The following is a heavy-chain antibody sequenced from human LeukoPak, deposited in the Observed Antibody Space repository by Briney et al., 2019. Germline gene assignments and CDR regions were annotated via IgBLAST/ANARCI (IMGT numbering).Heavy chain of an antibody. CDR1: GFTFSSYA. V-gene: IGHV3-30-3*01. CDR3: ARDMAAAGTLGFDP. CDR2: ISYDGSNK. J-gene: IGHJ5*02. Sequence: QPGRSLRLSCAASGFTFSSYAMHWVRQAPGKGLEWVAVISYDGSNKYYADSVKGRFTISRDNSKNTLYLQMNSLRAEDTAAYYCARDMAAAGTLGFDPWGQGTLVTVSS. D-gene: IGHD6-13*01.